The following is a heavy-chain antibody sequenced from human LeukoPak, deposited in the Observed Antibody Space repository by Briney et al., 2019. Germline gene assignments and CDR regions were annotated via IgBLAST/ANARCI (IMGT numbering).Heavy chain of an antibody. CDR3: AWRDWCFDL. J-gene: IGHJ2*01. CDR2: IISSGDTT. CDR1: GFTFSSYA. V-gene: IGHV3-23*01. Sequence: PGGSLRLSCAASGFTFSSYAMSWVRQAPGKGLEWVSGIISSGDTTYYADSVKGRFTISRGNSKNTVDLQMNSLRAEDTALYYCAWRDWCFDLWGRGTLVTVSS.